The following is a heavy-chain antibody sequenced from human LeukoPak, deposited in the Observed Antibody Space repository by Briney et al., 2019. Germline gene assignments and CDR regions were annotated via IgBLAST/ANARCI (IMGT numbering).Heavy chain of an antibody. CDR3: ARDFTYFRSSILDY. CDR2: MSYDASNR. CDR1: GFTFSSYA. V-gene: IGHV3-30*03. D-gene: IGHD6-6*01. Sequence: GGSLRLSCAASGFTFSSYAMSWVRQAPGKGLEWLGVMSYDASNREYADSVKDRFIISRDNSRNTLHLQMNSLRPEDMAMYYCARDFTYFRSSILDYWGRGTLVIVSS. J-gene: IGHJ4*02.